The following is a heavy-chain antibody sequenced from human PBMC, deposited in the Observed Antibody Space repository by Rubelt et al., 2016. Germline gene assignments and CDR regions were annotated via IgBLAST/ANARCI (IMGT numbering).Heavy chain of an antibody. CDR1: GGTFSSYA. CDR2: IIPIFGTA. D-gene: IGHD1-26*01. J-gene: IGHJ4*02. V-gene: IGHV1-69*01. CDR3: ARDPRSGSYDDY. Sequence: QVQLVQSGAEVKKPGSSVKVSCKASGGTFSSYAISWVRQAPGQGLEWMGGIIPIFGTANYGQKFQGRVTITADESTSPAYMELSSLRSEDTAVYYCARDPRSGSYDDYWGQGTLVTVSS.